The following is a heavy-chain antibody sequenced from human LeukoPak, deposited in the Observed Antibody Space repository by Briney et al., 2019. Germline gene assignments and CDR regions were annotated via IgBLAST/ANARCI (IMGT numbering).Heavy chain of an antibody. D-gene: IGHD6-19*01. V-gene: IGHV3-7*01. CDR3: ARIRRGWSQNWDY. Sequence: PGGSLRLSCAASGFTCSSYWMGWVRQAPGKGLEWVANIKQDGSEKYYVDSVKGRFTISRDNAKNSLYLQMNSLRAEDTAVYYCARIRRGWSQNWDYWGQGTLVTVSS. CDR2: IKQDGSEK. CDR1: GFTCSSYW. J-gene: IGHJ4*02.